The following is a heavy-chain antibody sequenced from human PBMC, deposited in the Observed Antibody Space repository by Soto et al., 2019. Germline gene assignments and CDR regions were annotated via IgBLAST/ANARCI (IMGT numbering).Heavy chain of an antibody. V-gene: IGHV1-18*01. CDR3: ARDLRPDSGSLSEFDY. CDR2: ISAYNGNT. CDR1: GYTFTSYG. D-gene: IGHD1-26*01. Sequence: ASVKVSCKASGYTFTSYGISWVRQAPGQGLEWMGWISAYNGNTNYAQKLQGRVTMTTDTSTSTAYMELRSLRSDDTAVYYCARDLRPDSGSLSEFDYWGQGTLVTVSS. J-gene: IGHJ4*02.